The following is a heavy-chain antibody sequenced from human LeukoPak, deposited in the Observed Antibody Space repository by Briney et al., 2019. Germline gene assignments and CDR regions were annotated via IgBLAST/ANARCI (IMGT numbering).Heavy chain of an antibody. Sequence: SETLSLTCSFSGDSISTYYWSWLRQSPGKGLEWIGHIYSSGNTDYNSSLKSRVTISVDTSRSQFSLRLSSVTATDTAVYYCARLRWQLVGPYFDYWGQGILVTVSS. V-gene: IGHV4-59*01. J-gene: IGHJ4*02. CDR2: IYSSGNT. CDR3: ARLRWQLVGPYFDY. CDR1: GDSISTYY. D-gene: IGHD6-13*01.